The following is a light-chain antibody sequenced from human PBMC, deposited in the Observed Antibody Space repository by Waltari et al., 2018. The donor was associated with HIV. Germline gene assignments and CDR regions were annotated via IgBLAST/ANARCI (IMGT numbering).Light chain of an antibody. CDR1: QNMGTY. CDR2: RAS. V-gene: IGKV1-39*01. J-gene: IGKJ3*01. Sequence: DIQMTQSPPALSASVGDRVITTCRARQNMGTYFNWYQQRPGEAPKVLIYRASTLQSGVSSTFRGSGAGTEFTLTITSLQAEDFATYICQQSFSSPTFGPGTKL. CDR3: QQSFSSPT.